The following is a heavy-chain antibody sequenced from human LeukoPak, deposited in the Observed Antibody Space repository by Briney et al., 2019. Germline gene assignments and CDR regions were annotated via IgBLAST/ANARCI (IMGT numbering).Heavy chain of an antibody. CDR1: GGSFSGYY. CDR3: AAVVMATAKGADY. D-gene: IGHD5-24*01. CDR2: INHSGST. J-gene: IGHJ4*02. Sequence: SQTLSLTCAVYGGSFSGYYWSWIRQPPGKGLEWIGEINHSGSTNYNPSLKSRVTISVDTSKNQFSLKLSSVTAADTAVYYCAAVVMATAKGADYWGQGTLVTVSS. V-gene: IGHV4-34*01.